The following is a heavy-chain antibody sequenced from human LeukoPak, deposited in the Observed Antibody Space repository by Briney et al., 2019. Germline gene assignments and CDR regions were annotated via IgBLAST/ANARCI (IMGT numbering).Heavy chain of an antibody. J-gene: IGHJ4*02. CDR3: AXEGXKAAGSREFDY. Sequence: ASVKVSCKASGYTFTRYGISWVRQAPGQGREWMGWISGYNGKTNYAQKLQGRVTMTTDTSTSTAYMELRSLRSDDTAVYYCAXEGXKAAGSREFDYWGQGTLVTVSS. CDR1: GYTFTRYG. D-gene: IGHD6-13*01. V-gene: IGHV1-18*01. CDR2: ISGYNGKT.